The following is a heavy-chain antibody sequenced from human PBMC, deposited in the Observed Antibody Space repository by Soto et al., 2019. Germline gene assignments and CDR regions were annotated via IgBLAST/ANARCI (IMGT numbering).Heavy chain of an antibody. CDR1: GYPFTSYF. Sequence: QVQLVQSGAEVKKPGASVKLSCQASGYPFTSYFIHWVRQAPGQGLEWVGWIYPNTETTDSSKKFQGTVTMTSDMSTRTVSMELRDLRSDDTAVYYCVSLQTSGWPGVHWGQGTLVTVSS. CDR2: IYPNTETT. J-gene: IGHJ4*02. V-gene: IGHV1-2*02. D-gene: IGHD6-25*01. CDR3: VSLQTSGWPGVH.